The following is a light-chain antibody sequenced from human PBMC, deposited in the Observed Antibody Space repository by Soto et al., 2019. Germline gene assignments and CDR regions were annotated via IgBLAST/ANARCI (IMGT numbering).Light chain of an antibody. J-gene: IGKJ5*01. CDR1: QSVSSY. Sequence: EIVLTQSPATLSSSPGERATLSCRASQSVSSYLAWYQQKPGQAPRLLIYDASNTATGIPDRFSGSGSGTDFTLTISRLEPEDFAVYDCQQYASAPPITFGQGTRLEIK. V-gene: IGKV3-20*01. CDR2: DAS. CDR3: QQYASAPPIT.